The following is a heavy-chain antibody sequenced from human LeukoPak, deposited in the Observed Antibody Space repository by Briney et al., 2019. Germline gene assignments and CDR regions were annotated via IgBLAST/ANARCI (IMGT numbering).Heavy chain of an antibody. Sequence: GGSLRLSCAASGFTVSSNYMSWVRQAPGKGLEWVSVIYSGGSTYYADSVKGRFTISRDNSKNTLYLQMNSLRAEDTAVYYCAKDSHYYGSGSYYIDYWGQGTLVTVSS. D-gene: IGHD3-10*01. CDR2: IYSGGST. J-gene: IGHJ4*02. V-gene: IGHV3-66*01. CDR1: GFTVSSNY. CDR3: AKDSHYYGSGSYYIDY.